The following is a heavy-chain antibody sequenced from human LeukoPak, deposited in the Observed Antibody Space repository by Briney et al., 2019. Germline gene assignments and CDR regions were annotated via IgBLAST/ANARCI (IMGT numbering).Heavy chain of an antibody. Sequence: SETLSLTCTVSGGSISSGSYYWGWIRQPPGKGLEWIGSIYYSGSTYYNPSLKSRVTISVDTSKNQFSLKLSSVTAADTAVYYCARDAAMAFLDYWGQGTLVTVSS. CDR1: GGSISSGSYY. CDR3: ARDAAMAFLDY. J-gene: IGHJ4*02. D-gene: IGHD5-18*01. CDR2: IYYSGST. V-gene: IGHV4-39*07.